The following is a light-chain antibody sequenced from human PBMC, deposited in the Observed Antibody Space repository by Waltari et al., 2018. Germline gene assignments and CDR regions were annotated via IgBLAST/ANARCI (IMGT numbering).Light chain of an antibody. J-gene: IGKJ4*01. CDR1: QSVHNNY. V-gene: IGKV3-20*01. Sequence: EIVLTQSPGTLSLFPGERATLSCRASQSVHNNYLAWYQQKPGQAPRLLIYGASTRATAIPDRFRGSGSGTDFTLTISRLEPEDCAVYFCQQYARTPPTFGGGTKVEIK. CDR2: GAS. CDR3: QQYARTPPT.